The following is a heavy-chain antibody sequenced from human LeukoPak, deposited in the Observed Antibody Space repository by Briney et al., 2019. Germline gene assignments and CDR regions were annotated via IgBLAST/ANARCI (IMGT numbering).Heavy chain of an antibody. CDR2: IYSGGTT. CDR3: ARDGYGNNYMDV. J-gene: IGHJ6*03. D-gene: IGHD1/OR15-1a*01. Sequence: GGSLRLSCAASGFSVSSNFMSWVRQAPGKGLEWVSVIYSGGTTYYADSAKGRFTISRDNSKNTLSLQMNSLRAEDTAVYYCARDGYGNNYMDVWGKGTTVTVSS. V-gene: IGHV3-53*01. CDR1: GFSVSSNF.